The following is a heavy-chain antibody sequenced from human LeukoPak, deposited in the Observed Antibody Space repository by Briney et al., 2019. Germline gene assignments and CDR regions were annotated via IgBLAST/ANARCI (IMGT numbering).Heavy chain of an antibody. V-gene: IGHV4-39*07. CDR3: AREGRGVSVGMDV. CDR2: IYYSGST. J-gene: IGHJ6*02. CDR1: GGSISSSSYY. D-gene: IGHD2-8*01. Sequence: SETLSLTCTVSGGSISSSSYYWGWIRQPPGKGLEWIGSIYYSGSTYYNPSPKSRVTISVDTSKNQFSLKLSSVSVADTAVYFCAREGRGVSVGMDVWGQGTTVTVSS.